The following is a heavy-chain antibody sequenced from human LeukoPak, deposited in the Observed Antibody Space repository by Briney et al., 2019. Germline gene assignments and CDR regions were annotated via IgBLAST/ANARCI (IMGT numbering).Heavy chain of an antibody. D-gene: IGHD3-10*01. J-gene: IGHJ3*02. CDR2: MNPNSGNT. Sequence: ASVKVSCKASGYTFTSYDINWVRQAPGQGLEWMGWMNPNSGNTGYAQKFQGRVTITRNTSISTAYMELSSLRSEDTAVYYCTRVGNGSYYKPKLFALDIWGQGTMVTVSS. CDR3: TRVGNGSYYKPKLFALDI. CDR1: GYTFTSYD. V-gene: IGHV1-8*03.